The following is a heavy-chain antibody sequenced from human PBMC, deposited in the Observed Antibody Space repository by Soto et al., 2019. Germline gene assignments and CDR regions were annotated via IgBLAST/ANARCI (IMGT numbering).Heavy chain of an antibody. D-gene: IGHD3-10*01. J-gene: IGHJ5*02. CDR3: ARDHLLVLQWFGELSHWYDP. Sequence: GGSLRLSCAASGFTFSSYWMSWVRQAPGKGLEWVANIKQDGSEKYYVDSVKGRFTISRDNAKNSLYLQMNSLRAEDTAVYYCARDHLLVLQWFGELSHWYDPWSQGTLVTVSS. CDR1: GFTFSSYW. V-gene: IGHV3-7*05. CDR2: IKQDGSEK.